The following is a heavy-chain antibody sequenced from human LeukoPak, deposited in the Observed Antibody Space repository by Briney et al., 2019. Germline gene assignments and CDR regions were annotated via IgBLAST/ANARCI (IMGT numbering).Heavy chain of an antibody. CDR3: ARPLFRGYIFGWGY. CDR1: GGSISSYY. V-gene: IGHV4-59*08. Sequence: PSETLSLTCTVSGGSISSYYWSWIRQPPGKGLEWIGYIYYSGSTNYNPSLKSRVTISVDTSKNQFSLKLSSVTAADTAVYYCARPLFRGYIFGWGYWGQGTLVTVSS. J-gene: IGHJ4*02. CDR2: IYYSGST. D-gene: IGHD5-18*01.